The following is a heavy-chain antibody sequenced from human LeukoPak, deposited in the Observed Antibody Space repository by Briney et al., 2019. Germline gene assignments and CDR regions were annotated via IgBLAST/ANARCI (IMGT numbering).Heavy chain of an antibody. CDR1: GFTFSSYA. V-gene: IGHV3-21*01. J-gene: IGHJ6*03. CDR2: ITTGSTYM. CDR3: YYMDV. Sequence: PGGSLRLSCSASGFTFSSYAMNWVRQAPGKGLGWVSSITTGSTYMYYADSVRGRFTISRDNAKNSLYLQMSSLRADDTAVYYYYYMDVWGKGTMVTVSS.